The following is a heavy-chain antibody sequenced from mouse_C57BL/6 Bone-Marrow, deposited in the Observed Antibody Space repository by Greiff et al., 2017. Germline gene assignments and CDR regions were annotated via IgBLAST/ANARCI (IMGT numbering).Heavy chain of an antibody. CDR3: AREDGYLYYYAMDY. J-gene: IGHJ4*01. Sequence: QVQLQQSGAELVRPGASVKLSCKASGYTFTDYYINWVKQRPGQGLEWIARIYPGSGNTYYNEKFKGKATLTAEKSSSTAYMQLSSLTSEDSAVYVCAREDGYLYYYAMDYWGQGTSVTVSS. D-gene: IGHD2-3*01. CDR1: GYTFTDYY. CDR2: IYPGSGNT. V-gene: IGHV1-76*01.